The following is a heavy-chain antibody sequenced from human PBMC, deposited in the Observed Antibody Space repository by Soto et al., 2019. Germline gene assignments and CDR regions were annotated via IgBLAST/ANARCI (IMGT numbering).Heavy chain of an antibody. CDR1: GYDFTTDG. CDR3: ARGRYGDY. V-gene: IGHV1-18*01. D-gene: IGHD1-1*01. J-gene: IGHJ4*02. CDR2: ISAHNGNT. Sequence: QVHLVQSGAEVKKPGASVKVSCKGSGYDFTTDGITWVRQAPGQGLEWMAWISAHNGNTDYAQKLQGRVTVTRDTSTSTAYMELRSLRSGDTAMYYCARGRYGDYWGQGALVTVSS.